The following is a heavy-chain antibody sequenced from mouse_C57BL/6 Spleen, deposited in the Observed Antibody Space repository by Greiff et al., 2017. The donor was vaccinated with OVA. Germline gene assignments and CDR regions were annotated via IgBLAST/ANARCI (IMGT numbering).Heavy chain of an antibody. Sequence: DVMLVESGGGLVKPGGSLKLSCAASGFTFSDYGMHWVRQAPEKGLEWVAYISSGSSTIYYADTVKGRFTLSRDNAKNTLFLQMTSLRSEDTAMYYCARQGYDPYYAMDYWGQGTSVTVSS. D-gene: IGHD2-2*01. V-gene: IGHV5-17*01. J-gene: IGHJ4*01. CDR2: ISSGSSTI. CDR3: ARQGYDPYYAMDY. CDR1: GFTFSDYG.